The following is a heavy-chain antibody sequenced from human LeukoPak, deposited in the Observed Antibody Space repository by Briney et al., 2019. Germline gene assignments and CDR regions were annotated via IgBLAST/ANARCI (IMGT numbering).Heavy chain of an antibody. CDR3: ASTTVRSGY. D-gene: IGHD4-17*01. CDR1: GVSISSTSYY. Sequence: SETLSLTCTVSGVSISSTSYYWGWIRQPPGKGLEWIGSIYYSGRTYYNPSLKSRVTISLDTSKNQYSLKLTSVTAADTAVYYCASTTVRSGYWGQGTLVTVSS. J-gene: IGHJ4*02. V-gene: IGHV4-39*01. CDR2: IYYSGRT.